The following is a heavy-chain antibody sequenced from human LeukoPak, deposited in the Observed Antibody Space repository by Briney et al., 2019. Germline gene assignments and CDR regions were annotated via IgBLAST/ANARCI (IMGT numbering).Heavy chain of an antibody. J-gene: IGHJ5*02. Sequence: ASVTVSCKASGGTFSSYAISWVRQAPGQGLEWMGWISAYNGNTNYAQKLQGRVTMTTDTSTSTAYMELRSLRSDDTAVYYCARETLYDFWSGYFRGRYNWFDPWGQGTLVTVSS. D-gene: IGHD3-3*01. V-gene: IGHV1-18*01. CDR2: ISAYNGNT. CDR3: ARETLYDFWSGYFRGRYNWFDP. CDR1: GGTFSSYA.